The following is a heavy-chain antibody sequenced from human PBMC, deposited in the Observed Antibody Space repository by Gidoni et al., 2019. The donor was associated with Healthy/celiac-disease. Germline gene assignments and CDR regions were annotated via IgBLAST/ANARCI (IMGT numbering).Heavy chain of an antibody. CDR1: GFTFSSYS. CDR2: ISSSSSTI. Sequence: EVQLVASGGGLVQPGGSLRLSCAASGFTFSSYSMNWVRQAPGKGLEWVSYISSSSSTIYYADSVKGRFTISRDNAKNSLYLQMNSLRAEDTAVYYCARDRGGKALGMDVWGKGTTVTVSS. J-gene: IGHJ6*04. V-gene: IGHV3-48*01. D-gene: IGHD3-10*01. CDR3: ARDRGGKALGMDV.